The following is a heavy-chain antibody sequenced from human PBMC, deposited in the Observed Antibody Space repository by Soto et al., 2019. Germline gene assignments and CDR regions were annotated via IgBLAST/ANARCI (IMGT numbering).Heavy chain of an antibody. Sequence: QVQLVQSGAEVKKPGSSVKISCKASGGTFSSYAISWVRQAPGQGLEWMGGIIPTFGTANYAQKVPGRVTITADKSTSTAYMELSSLRSEDTAVYYCASIRGRDGYQKNYYYGMGVWGQGTTVTVSS. J-gene: IGHJ6*01. CDR2: IIPTFGTA. CDR1: GGTFSSYA. V-gene: IGHV1-69*06. D-gene: IGHD2-2*01. CDR3: ASIRGRDGYQKNYYYGMGV.